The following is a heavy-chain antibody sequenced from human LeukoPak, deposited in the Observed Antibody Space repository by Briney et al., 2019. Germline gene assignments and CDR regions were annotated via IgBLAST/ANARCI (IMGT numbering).Heavy chain of an antibody. CDR2: VIPIFGTA. V-gene: IGHV1-69*05. Sequence: GASVKVSCKASGGTFSNYAISWVRQAPGQGLEWMGRVIPIFGTANYAQKLQGRVTITTDESTGTAYMELRSLRSEDTAVYYCARGAAVAGPGTVGDIWGQGTMVTVSS. J-gene: IGHJ3*02. D-gene: IGHD6-19*01. CDR3: ARGAAVAGPGTVGDI. CDR1: GGTFSNYA.